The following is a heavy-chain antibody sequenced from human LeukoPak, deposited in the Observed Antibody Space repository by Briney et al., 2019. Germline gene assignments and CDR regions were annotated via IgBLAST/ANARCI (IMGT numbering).Heavy chain of an antibody. D-gene: IGHD2-21*01. J-gene: IGHJ4*02. CDR1: GFTFSSYG. CDR3: AKPRLAGDLDY. V-gene: IGHV3-30*02. Sequence: PGGSLRLSCAASGFTFSSYGMHWVRQAPGKGLEWVAFIRYDGSNKYYADSVKGRFTISRDNSKNTLYLQMNRLRAEDTAVYYCAKPRLAGDLDYWGQGTLVTVSS. CDR2: IRYDGSNK.